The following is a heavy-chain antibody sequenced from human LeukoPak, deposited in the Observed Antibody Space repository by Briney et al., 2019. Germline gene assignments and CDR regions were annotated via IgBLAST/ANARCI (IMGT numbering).Heavy chain of an antibody. Sequence: GESLKISCKGSGYSSTSYWISWVRQMPGKGLEWMGRIDPSDSYTNYSPSFQGHVTISADKSISTAYLQWSSLKASDTAMYYCASSYYYGMDVWGQGTTVTVSS. CDR3: ASSYYYGMDV. CDR2: IDPSDSYT. V-gene: IGHV5-10-1*01. J-gene: IGHJ6*02. CDR1: GYSSTSYW.